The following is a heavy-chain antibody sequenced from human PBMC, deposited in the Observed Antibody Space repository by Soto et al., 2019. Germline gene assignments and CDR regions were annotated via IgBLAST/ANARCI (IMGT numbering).Heavy chain of an antibody. CDR3: ARTAGGRVRGALDI. CDR2: IPNTENKK. V-gene: IGHV3-30-3*01. J-gene: IGHJ3*02. D-gene: IGHD6-13*01. CDR1: GFTFSSYG. Sequence: QVHLEESGGGVVQPGTSLRLSCVASGFTFSSYGMHWVRQAPGKGLEWVAVIPNTENKKYYADSVKGRFTISRDNSQNTLFLQMDSMMSEDTAMYYCARTAGGRVRGALDIWGKGTMVNVS.